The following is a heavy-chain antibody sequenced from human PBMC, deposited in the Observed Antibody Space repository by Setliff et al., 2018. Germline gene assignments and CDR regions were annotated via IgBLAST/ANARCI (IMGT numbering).Heavy chain of an antibody. D-gene: IGHD3-22*01. V-gene: IGHV3-48*01. J-gene: IGHJ4*02. CDR2: ISSGSLII. CDR1: GITFSIYS. CDR3: AKDTYYYDSSGYYVFDY. Sequence: GGSLRLSCAASGITFSIYSMNWVRQAPGKGPEWVSYISSGSLIIYYADSVKGRFTISRDNAKNSVYLQMNSLRVEDTAVYYCAKDTYYYDSSGYYVFDYWGQGTLVTVSS.